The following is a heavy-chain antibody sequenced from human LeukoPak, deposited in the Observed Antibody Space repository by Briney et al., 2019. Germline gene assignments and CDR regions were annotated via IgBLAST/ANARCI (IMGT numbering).Heavy chain of an antibody. D-gene: IGHD2-2*01. CDR2: ISSSSSFI. CDR1: GFTFSSYS. J-gene: IGHJ4*02. V-gene: IGHV3-21*01. Sequence: GGSLRLSCAASGFTFSSYSMNWVRQAPGKGLEGVSSISSSSSFIYYADSVQGRFTISRDNAKNSLYLQMNSLRAEDTAVYYCARGHCSSTSCYGGDWGQGTLVTVSS. CDR3: ARGHCSSTSCYGGD.